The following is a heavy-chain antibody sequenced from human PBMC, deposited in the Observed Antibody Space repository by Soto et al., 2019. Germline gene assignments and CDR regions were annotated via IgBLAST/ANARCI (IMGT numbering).Heavy chain of an antibody. CDR1: GFTFSNSA. CDR2: IVVGSGNT. Sequence: GASVKVSCKASGFTFSNSAVQWVRQARGQRLEWLGWIVVGSGNTNHAQKFQDRVTISRDMSTSTAYMDLGSLRSEDTAVYYCAADPYHYSGADCYSIDLPGVSYNGMDVWGQGTSVTVSS. V-gene: IGHV1-58*01. D-gene: IGHD2-21*02. CDR3: AADPYHYSGADCYSIDLPGVSYNGMDV. J-gene: IGHJ6*02.